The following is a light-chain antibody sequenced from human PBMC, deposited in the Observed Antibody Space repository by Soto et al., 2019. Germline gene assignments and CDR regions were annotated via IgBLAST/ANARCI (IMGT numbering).Light chain of an antibody. CDR3: NSYTTSSTLV. Sequence: QSALTQPASVSGSPGQSITISCTGTSSDVGAYNYVSWYQQHPGKAPKLMIYEVTNRPSGVSNRFSASKSGNTASLTISGLQAEDEADYYCNSYTTSSTLVFGGGTKLNVL. CDR1: SSDVGAYNY. V-gene: IGLV2-14*01. J-gene: IGLJ2*01. CDR2: EVT.